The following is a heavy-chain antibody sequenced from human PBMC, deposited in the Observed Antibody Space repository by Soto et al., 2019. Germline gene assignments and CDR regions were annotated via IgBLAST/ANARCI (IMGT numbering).Heavy chain of an antibody. J-gene: IGHJ4*02. CDR2: TYYMSKWYN. V-gene: IGHV6-1*01. CDR1: GDSVSSNSAA. D-gene: IGHD6-13*01. Sequence: PSQTLSLTCAISGDSVSSNSAAWNWIRQSPSRGLEWLGRTYYMSKWYNDYAVSVKSRITINPDTSKNQFSLQLNSVTPEDTAVYYCARDRASPYSRKTGGVYYSDYWGQGTLVTVSS. CDR3: ARDRASPYSRKTGGVYYSDY.